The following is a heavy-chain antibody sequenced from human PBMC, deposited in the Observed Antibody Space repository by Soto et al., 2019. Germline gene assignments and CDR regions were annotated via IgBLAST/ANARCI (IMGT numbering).Heavy chain of an antibody. Sequence: GGSLRLSCTASGFTFSMYWMHWVRQVPGKGPEWVSRISDDGSRADYADSVKGRFTISRGNAKNTLYLEMHVLRADDTAVYYCTRGPRPSSVGTGAFWGQGTPVTVSS. CDR3: TRGPRPSSVGTGAF. J-gene: IGHJ1*01. CDR2: ISDDGSRA. CDR1: GFTFSMYW. D-gene: IGHD3-10*01. V-gene: IGHV3-74*01.